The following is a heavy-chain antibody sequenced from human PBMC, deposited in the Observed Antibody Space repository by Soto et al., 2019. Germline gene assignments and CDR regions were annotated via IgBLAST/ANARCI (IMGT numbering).Heavy chain of an antibody. V-gene: IGHV3-30-3*01. Sequence: QVQLVESGGGVVQPGRSLRLSCAVSGFTLSSHAMHWVRQAPGKGLEWVALILSDGSNKYYADSVKGRFTTSRDNSKNTMYLQMNSLSVEDTAVYYLERDDEGGSYCALGYWGQGALVTVSS. J-gene: IGHJ4*02. CDR3: ERDDEGGSYCALGY. CDR2: ILSDGSNK. D-gene: IGHD1-26*01. CDR1: GFTLSSHA.